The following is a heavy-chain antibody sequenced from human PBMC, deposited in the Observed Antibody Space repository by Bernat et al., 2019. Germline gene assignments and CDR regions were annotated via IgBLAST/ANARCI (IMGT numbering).Heavy chain of an antibody. CDR3: AKGGQFSY. CDR1: GVTISTSW. D-gene: IGHD1-26*01. J-gene: IGHJ4*01. V-gene: IGHV3-7*01. Sequence: EVQLVESGGGLVQPGGSLRLSCAVSGVTISTSWMTWVRQAPGKGLEWVANIKPDGSQKYYLDSVKGRFTISRDNAQNSLCLQMSSLRAEDSAIYYCAKGGQFSYWGHGTLVTVSS. CDR2: IKPDGSQK.